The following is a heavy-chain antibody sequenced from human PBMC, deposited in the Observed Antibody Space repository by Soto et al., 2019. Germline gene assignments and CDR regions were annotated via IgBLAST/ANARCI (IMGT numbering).Heavy chain of an antibody. D-gene: IGHD3-10*01. CDR2: MNPNSGNT. CDR1: GYTFTSYD. CDR3: ARLGGGITMVRGVTHYYYYYGMDV. J-gene: IGHJ6*02. V-gene: IGHV1-8*01. Sequence: ASVKVSCKASGYTFTSYDINWVRQATGQGLEWMGWMNPNSGNTGYAQKFQGRVTMTRNTSISTAYMELSSLRSEDTAVYYCARLGGGITMVRGVTHYYYYYGMDVWG.